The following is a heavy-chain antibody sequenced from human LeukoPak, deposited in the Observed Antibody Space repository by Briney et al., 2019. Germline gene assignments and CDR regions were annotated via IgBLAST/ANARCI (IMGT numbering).Heavy chain of an antibody. V-gene: IGHV1-18*01. CDR2: ISAYNGNT. D-gene: IGHD2-15*01. CDR1: VYTFTIYG. J-gene: IGHJ4*02. Sequence: ASVKVSFKSSVYTFTIYGISWVRQSPGQRLEWMGWISAYNGNTNYAQKLQGRVTMTTDTSTSTAYMDPRSLRSDDTAVYYCARSREDIVVVVAATPFDYWGQGTLVTVSS. CDR3: ARSREDIVVVVAATPFDY.